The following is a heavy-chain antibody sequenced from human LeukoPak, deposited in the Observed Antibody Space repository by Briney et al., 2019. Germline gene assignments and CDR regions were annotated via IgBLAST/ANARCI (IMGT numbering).Heavy chain of an antibody. CDR1: GYTFTGYY. V-gene: IGHV1-2*02. CDR2: INPNSGGT. J-gene: IGHJ4*02. D-gene: IGHD6-6*01. CDR3: ARDPGRVFDY. Sequence: ASVKVSCKASGYTFTGYYMHWVRQAPGQGLEWMGWINPNSGGTNYARKFQGRVTMTRDTSISTAYMKLSRLRSDDTAVYYCARDPGRVFDYWGQGTLVTVSS.